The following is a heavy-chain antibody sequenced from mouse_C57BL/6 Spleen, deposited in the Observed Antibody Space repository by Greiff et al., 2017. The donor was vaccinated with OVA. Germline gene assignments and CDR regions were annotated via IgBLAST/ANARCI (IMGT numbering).Heavy chain of an antibody. D-gene: IGHD2-2*01. CDR2: IWTGGGT. Sequence: VKLQESGPGLVAPSQSLSITCTVSGFSLTSYAISWVRQPPGQGLEWLGVIWTGGGTNYNSALNSRLSISKDNSTSQVFLKMNSLQTDDTARYYCAKKVVTSDYYAMDYWGQGTSVTVSS. CDR1: GFSLTSYA. J-gene: IGHJ4*01. CDR3: AKKVVTSDYYAMDY. V-gene: IGHV2-9-1*01.